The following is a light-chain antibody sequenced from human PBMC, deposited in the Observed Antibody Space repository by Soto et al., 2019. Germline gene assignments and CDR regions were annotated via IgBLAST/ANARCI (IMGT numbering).Light chain of an antibody. Sequence: DIQMTQSPSTLSASVGDRVTITCRASQTVSTWLAWYQQKPGQAPKLLIYDASTLERGVPSRFRGSGSGTEFTLTISSLQLDDFAVYYFKTYISYSNPFGQGPKGEI. CDR1: QTVSTW. V-gene: IGKV1-5*01. CDR2: DAS. J-gene: IGKJ1*01. CDR3: KTYISYSNP.